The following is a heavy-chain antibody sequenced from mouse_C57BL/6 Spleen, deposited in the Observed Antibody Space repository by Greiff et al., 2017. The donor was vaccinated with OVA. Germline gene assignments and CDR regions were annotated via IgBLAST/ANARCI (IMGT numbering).Heavy chain of an antibody. Sequence: QVQLKQPGAELVMPGASVKLSCKASGYTFTSYWMHWVKQRPGQGLEWIGEIDPSASYTNYNQKFKGKSTLTVHKSSSSAYMQLRGLTSEDSAVYYCASYDGLLGYWGQGTTLTVAS. D-gene: IGHD2-3*01. V-gene: IGHV1-69*01. CDR3: ASYDGLLGY. CDR1: GYTFTSYW. CDR2: IDPSASYT. J-gene: IGHJ2*01.